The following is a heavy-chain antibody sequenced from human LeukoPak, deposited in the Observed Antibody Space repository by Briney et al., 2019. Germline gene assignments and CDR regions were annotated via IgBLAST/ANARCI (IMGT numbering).Heavy chain of an antibody. CDR3: AELGITMIGGV. CDR1: GFTFSSYE. CDR2: ISSSGSTI. D-gene: IGHD3-10*02. Sequence: GGSLRRSCAASGFTFSSYERNWVRQAPGKGLEWVSYISSSGSTIYYADSVKGRFTISRDNAKNSLYLQMNSLRAEDTAVYYCAELGITMIGGVWGKGTTVTISS. V-gene: IGHV3-48*03. J-gene: IGHJ6*04.